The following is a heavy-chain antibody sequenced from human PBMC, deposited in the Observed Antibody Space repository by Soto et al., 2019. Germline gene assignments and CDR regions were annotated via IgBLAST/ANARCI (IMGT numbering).Heavy chain of an antibody. CDR3: ARWGTTTVTTRNGMDV. CDR2: IYTSGST. Sequence: QVQLQESGPGLVKPSETLSLTCTASGGSISSYYWSWIRQPAGKGLEWIGRIYTSGSTNYNPSLKGRVTLSVDTSKNQFSLKLSSVTAAGTAVDYWARWGTTTVTTRNGMDVWGQGTTVTVSS. J-gene: IGHJ6*02. D-gene: IGHD4-17*01. CDR1: GGSISSYY. V-gene: IGHV4-4*07.